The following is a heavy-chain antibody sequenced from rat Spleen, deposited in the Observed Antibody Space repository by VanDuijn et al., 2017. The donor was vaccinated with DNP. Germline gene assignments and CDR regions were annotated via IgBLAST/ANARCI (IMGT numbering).Heavy chain of an antibody. V-gene: IGHV5-22*01. CDR1: GFTFNDYG. CDR2: ISYDGAST. J-gene: IGHJ2*01. Sequence: EVQLVESGGGLVQPGRSMILSCAASGFTFNDYGMAWVLQAPTKGLEWIASISYDGASTYYRDSVKGRFTISRDNAKSTLYLQMNSLRSEDMATYYCVRWNSGHFDYWGQGVMVTVSS. CDR3: VRWNSGHFDY. D-gene: IGHD4-3*01.